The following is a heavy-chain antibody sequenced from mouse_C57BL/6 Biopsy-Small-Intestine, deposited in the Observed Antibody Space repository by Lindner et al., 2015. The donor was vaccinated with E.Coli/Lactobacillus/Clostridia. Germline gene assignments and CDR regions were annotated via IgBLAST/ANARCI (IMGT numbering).Heavy chain of an antibody. CDR2: ISPTGAST. D-gene: IGHD3-1*01. Sequence: SVKVSCKASGYRFTDYYIHWVRQAPGQGLEWMGLISPTGASTTYAQKFQGRVTMTRDTSTSTVYMELSSLRPEDTAVYYCARMNSGYRSSSDGVDFWGQGTLVTVSS. V-gene: IGHV1S12*01. CDR1: GYRFTDYY. CDR3: ARMNSGYRSSSDGVDF. J-gene: IGHJ4*01.